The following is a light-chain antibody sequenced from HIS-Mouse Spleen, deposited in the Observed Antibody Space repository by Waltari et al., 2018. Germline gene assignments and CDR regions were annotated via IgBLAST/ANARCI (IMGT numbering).Light chain of an antibody. CDR3: CSYAGSYTWV. V-gene: IGLV2-11*01. CDR2: DVS. J-gene: IGLJ3*02. Sequence: QSALTQPRSVSASPGQSVTISCTGTSRAVGGYKYFPWYQQHPGKDPKLMIYDVSKRPTGVPDRFSGSKSGNTASLTISGLQAEDEADYYCCSYAGSYTWVFGGGTKLTVL. CDR1: SRAVGGYKY.